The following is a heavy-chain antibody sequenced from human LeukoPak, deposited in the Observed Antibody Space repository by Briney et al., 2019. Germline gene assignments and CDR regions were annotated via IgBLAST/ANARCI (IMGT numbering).Heavy chain of an antibody. V-gene: IGHV3-21*01. CDR1: GITFSNYN. D-gene: IGHD1-1*01. CDR3: ARDPYNGAYSEGYYYYCMDV. J-gene: IGHJ6*03. Sequence: GGSLRLSCAAPGITFSNYNMNWVRQAPGKGLEWISAFTSSSSYTFYADSVKGRFTISRDNAQNSLYLQMNSLRVEDTAIYYCARDPYNGAYSEGYYYYCMDVWGKGTTVTVSS. CDR2: FTSSSSYT.